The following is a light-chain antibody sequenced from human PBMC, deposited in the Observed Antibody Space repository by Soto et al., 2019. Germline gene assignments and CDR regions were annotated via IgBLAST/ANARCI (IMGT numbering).Light chain of an antibody. CDR1: QSVSSNY. CDR2: GAS. CDR3: QHYGSSPPIT. Sequence: EIVLTQSPGTLSLSPGERATLSCRASQSVSSNYLAWYQQKPRQAPRLLIYGASSRATGIPDRFSGSGSGTDFTLTISGLEPEDSAVYYCQHYGSSPPITFGQGTRLEIK. J-gene: IGKJ5*01. V-gene: IGKV3-20*01.